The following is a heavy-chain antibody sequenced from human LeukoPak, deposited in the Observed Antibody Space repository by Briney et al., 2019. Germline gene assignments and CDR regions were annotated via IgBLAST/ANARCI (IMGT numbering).Heavy chain of an antibody. D-gene: IGHD6-19*01. J-gene: IGHJ4*02. Sequence: GGSLRLSCAAPGFTFTNSAMTWVRQAPGKGLEWVSTVSGSGGNTYYADSVKGRFTISRDNSENTLYLQMNSLRAQDTAVYYCAKSLAVPGSPDYWGQGTLVTVSS. CDR2: VSGSGGNT. CDR1: GFTFTNSA. V-gene: IGHV3-23*01. CDR3: AKSLAVPGSPDY.